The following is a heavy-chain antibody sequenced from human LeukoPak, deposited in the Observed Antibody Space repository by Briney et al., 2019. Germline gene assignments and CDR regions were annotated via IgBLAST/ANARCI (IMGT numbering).Heavy chain of an antibody. CDR3: AKARGYSYGANWFDP. V-gene: IGHV3-23*01. J-gene: IGHJ5*02. CDR2: ISGSGGST. CDR1: GLTFSSYA. Sequence: PGGSLRLSCAASGLTFSSYAMSWVRRAPGKGLEWVSAISGSGGSTYYADSVKGRFTISRDNSKNTLYLQMNSLRAEDTAVYYCAKARGYSYGANWFDPWGQGTLVTVSS. D-gene: IGHD5-18*01.